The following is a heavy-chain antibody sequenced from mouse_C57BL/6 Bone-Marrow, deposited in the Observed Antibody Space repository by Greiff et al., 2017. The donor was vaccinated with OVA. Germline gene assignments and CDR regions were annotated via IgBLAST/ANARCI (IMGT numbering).Heavy chain of an antibody. CDR1: GFTFSDYG. CDR3: ARTLSYDAPGDAMDY. D-gene: IGHD2-3*01. CDR2: ISSGSSTI. J-gene: IGHJ4*01. Sequence: EVQLVESGGGLVKPGGSLKLSCAASGFTFSDYGMHWVRQAPEKGLEWVAYISSGSSTIYYADTVKVRFTIYRYNAKNTLFLQMTSLRSEDTAMYYCARTLSYDAPGDAMDYWGQGTSVTVSS. V-gene: IGHV5-17*01.